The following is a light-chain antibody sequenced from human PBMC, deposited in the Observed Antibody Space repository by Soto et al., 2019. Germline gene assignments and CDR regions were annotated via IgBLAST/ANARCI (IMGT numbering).Light chain of an antibody. Sequence: ETVLTQSPGTLSLSPGERATLSCRASQTVTSSYLVWYQQKPGQAPRLLIYGASSRATGIPDRFSGSGSGTDFTLTISRLEPEDFAVYYCQQYGSSALTFGGGTKVEIK. CDR1: QTVTSSY. J-gene: IGKJ4*01. CDR3: QQYGSSALT. V-gene: IGKV3-20*01. CDR2: GAS.